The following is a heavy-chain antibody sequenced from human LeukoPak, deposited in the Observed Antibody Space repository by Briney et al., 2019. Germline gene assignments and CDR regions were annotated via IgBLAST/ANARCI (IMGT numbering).Heavy chain of an antibody. J-gene: IGHJ4*02. CDR1: GFTFGTYA. CDR2: IIGNGADI. CDR3: ATSSLRNTILDY. Sequence: GGSLRLSCTASGFTFGTYAMNWVRQAPGKGLEWVSVIIGNGADINYADSVKGRLTISRDNSKNTLYLQMNNLRVEDTAVYYCATSSLRNTILDYWGQGTLVTVSS. D-gene: IGHD3-3*01. V-gene: IGHV3-23*01.